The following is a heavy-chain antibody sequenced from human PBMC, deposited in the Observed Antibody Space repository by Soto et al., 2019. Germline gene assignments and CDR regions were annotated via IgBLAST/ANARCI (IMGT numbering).Heavy chain of an antibody. CDR2: IYYSGST. J-gene: IGHJ4*02. D-gene: IGHD3-22*01. Sequence: SETLSLTCTVSGGSISSYYWSWIRQPPGKGLEWIGYIYYSGSTNYNPSLKSRVTISVDTSKNQFSLKLSSVTAADTAVYYCARVGTPYYYDSSGYLDYWGQGTLVTVSS. V-gene: IGHV4-59*01. CDR1: GGSISSYY. CDR3: ARVGTPYYYDSSGYLDY.